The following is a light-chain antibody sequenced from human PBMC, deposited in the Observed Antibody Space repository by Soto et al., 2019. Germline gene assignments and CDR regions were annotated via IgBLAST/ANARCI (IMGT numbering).Light chain of an antibody. J-gene: IGKJ5*01. CDR2: GAS. CDR1: QIVTSN. CDR3: QQYNIYPT. Sequence: VLAQSPGTLSFSPGERATPSCRASQIVTSNYLAWYQQKPGQAPRLLISGASTRATGIPARFSGSGSGTEFTLSIGSLQSEDFAVYYCQQYNIYPTFGQGTRLEIK. V-gene: IGKV3-15*01.